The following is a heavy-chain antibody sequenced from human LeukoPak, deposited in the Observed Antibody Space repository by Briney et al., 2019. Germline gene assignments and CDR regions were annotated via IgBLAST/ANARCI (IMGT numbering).Heavy chain of an antibody. J-gene: IGHJ5*02. CDR3: ARREPAARNRFDP. D-gene: IGHD2-2*01. CDR1: GGSISSGGYS. V-gene: IGHV4-30-2*01. CDR2: IYHSGST. Sequence: PSETLSLTCAVSGGSISSGGYSWSWIRQPPGKGLEWIGYIYHSGSTYYNPSLKSRVTISVDRSKNQFSLKLSSVTAADTAVYYCARREPAARNRFDPWGQGTLVTVSS.